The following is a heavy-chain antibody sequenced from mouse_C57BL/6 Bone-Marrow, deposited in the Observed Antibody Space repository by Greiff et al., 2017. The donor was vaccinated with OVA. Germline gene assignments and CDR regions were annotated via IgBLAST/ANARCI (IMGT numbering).Heavy chain of an antibody. CDR2: IYPYNGVS. CDR1: GYSFTGYY. D-gene: IGHD1-1*01. V-gene: IGHV1-31*01. CDR3: ARGGYYGPGYFDV. J-gene: IGHJ1*03. Sequence: VQLQQSGPELVKPGASVKISCKASGYSFTGYYMHWVQQSPGNILDWIGYIYPYNGVSSYTQKFKGQATLTVDKSSSTAYMELRSLTSEDSAVYYCARGGYYGPGYFDVWGTGTTVTVSA.